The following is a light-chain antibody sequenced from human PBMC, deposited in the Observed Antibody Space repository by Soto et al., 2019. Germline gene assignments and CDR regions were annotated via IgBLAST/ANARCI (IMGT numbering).Light chain of an antibody. CDR2: LAS. CDR3: QQYDHPPYT. V-gene: IGKV3D-11*03. CDR1: QAVNTR. Sequence: EIVLTQSPATLSSFPGDRVTLSCRASQAVNTRLAWYQHKPGQAPRLLIYLASNRAAGVPARFSGSGSGTDFTLTISDVEPEDTATYYCQQYDHPPYTFGQGTKLEIK. J-gene: IGKJ2*01.